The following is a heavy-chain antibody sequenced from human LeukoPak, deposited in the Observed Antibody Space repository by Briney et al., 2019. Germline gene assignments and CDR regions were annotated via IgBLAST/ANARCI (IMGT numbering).Heavy chain of an antibody. CDR3: ARANFLSCSSTSCLFDY. J-gene: IGHJ4*02. V-gene: IGHV1-2*02. CDR2: SNPVSGGT. D-gene: IGHD2-2*01. CDR1: EYTFTDYY. Sequence: ASVKVYCKASEYTFTDYYMHWVRQAPGQGLEWMGWSNPVSGGTNYVQKFQGRVTMTRDTSISTAYMELSRLRSDDTAVYYCARANFLSCSSTSCLFDYWGQGTLVTVSS.